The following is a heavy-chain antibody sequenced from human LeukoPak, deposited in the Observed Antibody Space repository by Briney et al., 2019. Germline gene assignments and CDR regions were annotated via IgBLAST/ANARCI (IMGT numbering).Heavy chain of an antibody. J-gene: IGHJ6*03. CDR3: ARGFLEWPHYYYYYMDV. D-gene: IGHD3-3*01. Sequence: SETLSLTCTVSGGSISSHYWSWIRQPPGKGLAWIGYIYYSGSTNYNPSLKSRVTISVDTSKNQFSLKLSSVTAADTAVYYCARGFLEWPHYYYYYMDVWGKGTTVTVSS. V-gene: IGHV4-59*11. CDR1: GGSISSHY. CDR2: IYYSGST.